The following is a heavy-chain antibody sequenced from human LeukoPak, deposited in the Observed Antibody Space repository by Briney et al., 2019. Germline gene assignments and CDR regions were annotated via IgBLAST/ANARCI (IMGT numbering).Heavy chain of an antibody. CDR3: ARVSRGDRSPGYFDY. Sequence: PGRSLRLSCAASGFTFDDYAMHWVRQAPGKGLEWVSGISWNSGSIGYADSVKGRFTISRDNAKNSLYLQMNSLRAEDTAAYYCARVSRGDRSPGYFDYWGQGTLVTVSS. D-gene: IGHD3-16*01. CDR2: ISWNSGSI. CDR1: GFTFDDYA. V-gene: IGHV3-9*01. J-gene: IGHJ4*02.